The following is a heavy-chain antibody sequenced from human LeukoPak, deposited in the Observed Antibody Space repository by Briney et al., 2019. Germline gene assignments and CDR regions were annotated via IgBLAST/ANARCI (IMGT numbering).Heavy chain of an antibody. V-gene: IGHV1-46*01. CDR1: GYTFTTYH. J-gene: IGHJ3*02. CDR2: ITPSGGRT. D-gene: IGHD1-1*01. CDR3: ARGGRGEGTGTTRVAFDI. Sequence: ASAKDSCKASGYTFTTYHIHWVRQAPGQGLEWMGTITPSGGRTSYAQKFQRRVTMTRDTSTSTVYMELSSLRSEDTAVYYCARGGRGEGTGTTRVAFDIWGQGTMVTVSS.